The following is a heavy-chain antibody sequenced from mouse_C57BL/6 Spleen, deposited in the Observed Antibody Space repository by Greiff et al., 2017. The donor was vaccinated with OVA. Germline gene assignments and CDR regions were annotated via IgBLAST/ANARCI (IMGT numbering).Heavy chain of an antibody. Sequence: VQLKESGAELVRPGASVKLSCPASGFNITDDYMHWVKQRPEQGLEWIGWIFPENGDTEYASKFPGKATITADTSSNTAYLPLSRLTSEDTAVDYCTGGRSAYWGQGTLVTVSA. V-gene: IGHV14-4*01. D-gene: IGHD1-1*01. CDR1: GFNITDDY. CDR2: IFPENGDT. J-gene: IGHJ3*01. CDR3: TGGRSAY.